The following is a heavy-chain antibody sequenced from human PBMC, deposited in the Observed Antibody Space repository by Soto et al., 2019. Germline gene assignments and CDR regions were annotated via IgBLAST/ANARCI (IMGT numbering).Heavy chain of an antibody. Sequence: SETLSLTCTVSGGSISSYYWSWIRQPPGKGLEWIGYIYYSGSTNYNPSLKSRVTISVDTSKNQFSLKLSSVTAADTAVYYCASGEIFGVVRPYYYGMDVWGQGTTVTVSS. CDR2: IYYSGST. D-gene: IGHD3-3*01. J-gene: IGHJ6*02. V-gene: IGHV4-59*01. CDR3: ASGEIFGVVRPYYYGMDV. CDR1: GGSISSYY.